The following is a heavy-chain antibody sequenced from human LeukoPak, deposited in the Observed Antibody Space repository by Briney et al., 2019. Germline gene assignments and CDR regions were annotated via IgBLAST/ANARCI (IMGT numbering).Heavy chain of an antibody. CDR2: IYYSGST. CDR3: VRNIYTSSYYFDY. V-gene: IGHV4-39*07. D-gene: IGHD6-6*01. J-gene: IGHJ4*02. CDR1: GGSISSSSYY. Sequence: PSETLSLTCTVSGGSISSSSYYWGWIRQPPGKGLEWIGSIYYSGSTYYNPSLKSRVTISIDTSKNQFSLQLSSVTAADTAVYYCVRNIYTSSYYFDYWGQGTLVTVSS.